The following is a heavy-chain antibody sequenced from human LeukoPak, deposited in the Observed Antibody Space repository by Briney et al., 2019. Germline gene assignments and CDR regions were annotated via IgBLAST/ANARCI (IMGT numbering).Heavy chain of an antibody. CDR2: SCPHGSTP. CDR3: VRGSAPERGLDY. D-gene: IGHD6-25*01. CDR1: GFAFSDYC. J-gene: IGHJ4*02. Sequence: GGSLRLSCAASGFAFSDYCMHWVRQAPGEGLLWVSRSCPHGSTPVYADSVKGRFTISRDGAKNSLYLQMNSLRGEDTAVYYCVRGSAPERGLDYWGQGARVTVSS. V-gene: IGHV3-74*01.